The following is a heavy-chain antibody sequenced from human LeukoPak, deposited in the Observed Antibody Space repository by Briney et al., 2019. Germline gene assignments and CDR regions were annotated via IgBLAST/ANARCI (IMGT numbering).Heavy chain of an antibody. V-gene: IGHV3-30*02. Sequence: QPGGSLRLSCAASGFTFSSYGMHWVRQAPGKGLEWVAFILYDGSNKYYADSVKGRFTISRDNSKNTLYLQMNSLRAEDTAVYYCANDAAVAGDYWGQGTLVTVSS. CDR2: ILYDGSNK. CDR1: GFTFSSYG. D-gene: IGHD6-19*01. J-gene: IGHJ4*02. CDR3: ANDAAVAGDY.